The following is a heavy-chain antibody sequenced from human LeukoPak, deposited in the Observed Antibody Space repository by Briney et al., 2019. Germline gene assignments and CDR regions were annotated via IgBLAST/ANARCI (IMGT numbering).Heavy chain of an antibody. CDR2: ISSSSSTI. CDR3: ARDPVLRYFDWWGPFDY. Sequence: PGGSLRLSCAASGFTFSSYSMNWVRQAPGKGLEWVSYISSSSSTIYYADSVKGRFTISRDNAKNSLYLQMNSLRAEDTAVYYCARDPVLRYFDWWGPFDYWGQGTLVTVSS. D-gene: IGHD3-9*01. CDR1: GFTFSSYS. V-gene: IGHV3-48*01. J-gene: IGHJ4*02.